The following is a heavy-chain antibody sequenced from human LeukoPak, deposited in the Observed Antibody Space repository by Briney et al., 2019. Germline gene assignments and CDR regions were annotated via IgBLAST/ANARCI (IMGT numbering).Heavy chain of an antibody. J-gene: IGHJ4*02. CDR1: GFTFSSYG. CDR2: IRYDGSNK. Sequence: GGSLRLSCAGSGFTFSSYGMHWVRQAQGKGLEWVAFIRYDGSNKYYADSVKGRFTISRDNSKNTLYLQMNSLRAEDTAVYYCAKDQGLVATSSDYFDYWGQGTLVTVSS. CDR3: AKDQGLVATSSDYFDY. D-gene: IGHD5-12*01. V-gene: IGHV3-30*02.